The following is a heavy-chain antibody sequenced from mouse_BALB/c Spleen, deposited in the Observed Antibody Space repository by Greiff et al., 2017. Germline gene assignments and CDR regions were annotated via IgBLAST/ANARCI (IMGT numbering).Heavy chain of an antibody. V-gene: IGHV10-1*02. J-gene: IGHJ3*01. CDR1: GFTFNTYA. CDR2: IRSKSNNYAT. Sequence: DVMLVESGGGLVQPKGSLKLSCAASGFTFNTYAMNWVRQAPGKGLEWVARIRSKSNNYATYYADSVKDRFTISRDDSQSMLYLQMNNLKTEDTAMYYCVRHHNWAWFAYWGQGTLVTVSA. D-gene: IGHD4-1*01. CDR3: VRHHNWAWFAY.